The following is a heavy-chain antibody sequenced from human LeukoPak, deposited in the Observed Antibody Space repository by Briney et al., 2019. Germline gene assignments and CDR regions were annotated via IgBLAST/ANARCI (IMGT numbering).Heavy chain of an antibody. CDR2: INHSGST. J-gene: IGHJ6*03. CDR1: GGSFSGYY. CDR3: ARVIGGWLQLSVYYYYMDV. Sequence: SETLSLTCAVYGGSFSGYYWSWIRQPPGKGLEWIGEINHSGSTNYNPSLKSRVTISVDTSKNQFSLKLSSVTAADTAVYYCARVIGGWLQLSVYYYYMDVWGKGTTVTISS. V-gene: IGHV4-34*01. D-gene: IGHD5-24*01.